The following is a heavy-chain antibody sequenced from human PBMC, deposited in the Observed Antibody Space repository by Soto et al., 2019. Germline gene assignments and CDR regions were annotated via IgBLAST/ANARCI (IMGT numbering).Heavy chain of an antibody. CDR2: MSISGEKT. CDR3: ARWSGFGDL. CDR1: GFIFSDYS. J-gene: IGHJ4*02. D-gene: IGHD3-10*01. Sequence: EVRLLVSGGGLVQPGGSLRLSCAASGFIFSDYSMAWVRQTPEKGLEWVSGMSISGEKTFYADSVNGRFTVSRDSSKNTVYLQMNILRVEDTAVYYCARWSGFGDLWGQGTLVTVSS. V-gene: IGHV3-23*01.